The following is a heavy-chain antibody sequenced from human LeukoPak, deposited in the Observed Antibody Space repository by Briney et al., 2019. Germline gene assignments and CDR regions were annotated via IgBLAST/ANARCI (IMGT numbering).Heavy chain of an antibody. D-gene: IGHD4-17*01. CDR3: AREYDYGDPGPLDY. J-gene: IGHJ4*02. CDR1: GFTFSSYS. CDR2: ISSSSSYI. Sequence: PGGSLRLSCAASGFTFSSYSMNWVRQAPGKGLECVSSISSSSSYIYYADSVKGRFTISRDNAKNSLYLQMNSLRAEDTAVYYCAREYDYGDPGPLDYWGQGTLVTVSS. V-gene: IGHV3-21*01.